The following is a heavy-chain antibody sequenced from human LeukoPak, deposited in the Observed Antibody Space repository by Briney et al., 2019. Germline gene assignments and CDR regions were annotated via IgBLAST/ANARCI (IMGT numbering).Heavy chain of an antibody. CDR1: GYSFTSYW. Sequence: GESLKISCKGSGYSFTSYWIGWVRQMPGKGLEWMGIIYPGDSDTRYRPSFEGQVTISADKSISTAYLQWSSLKASDTAMYYCARGAVTTDYYYYYMDVWGKGTTVTISS. CDR2: IYPGDSDT. CDR3: ARGAVTTDYYYYYMDV. V-gene: IGHV5-51*01. D-gene: IGHD4-17*01. J-gene: IGHJ6*03.